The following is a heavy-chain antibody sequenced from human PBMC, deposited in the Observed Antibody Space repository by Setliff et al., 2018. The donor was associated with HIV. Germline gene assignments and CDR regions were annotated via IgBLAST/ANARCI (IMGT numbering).Heavy chain of an antibody. CDR3: ARGGASSLPLDY. V-gene: IGHV3-7*01. CDR2: INQDGSDK. CDR1: GFTFSSYA. J-gene: IGHJ4*01. D-gene: IGHD6-13*01. Sequence: GGSLRLSCAASGFTFSSYAMSWVRQAPGKGLEWLANINQDGSDKYYMYSVKGRFTISRDNAKNSLYLQMNSLRADDTAIYYCARGGASSLPLDYWGHGTLVTVSS.